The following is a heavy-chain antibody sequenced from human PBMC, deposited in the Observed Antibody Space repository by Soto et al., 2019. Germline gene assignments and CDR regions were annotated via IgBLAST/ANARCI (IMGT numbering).Heavy chain of an antibody. J-gene: IGHJ5*02. CDR1: GGTFSTYA. V-gene: IGHV1-69*01. CDR3: ARVTMVRRVHHWFDP. CDR2: IIPIFGAA. Sequence: QVQLVQSGAEVKKPGSSVKVSCKASGGTFSTYAINWVRQAPGQGLEWMGGIIPIFGAANYAQKFQGRVTITADESTSTAYMELGSLRSEDTAVYYCARVTMVRRVHHWFDPWGQGTLVTVSS. D-gene: IGHD3-10*01.